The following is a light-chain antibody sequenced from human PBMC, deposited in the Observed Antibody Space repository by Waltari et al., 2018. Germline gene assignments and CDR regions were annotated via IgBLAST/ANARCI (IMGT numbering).Light chain of an antibody. CDR1: SSNIGNYF. CDR3: ATWDNSLTAVV. CDR2: DNN. Sequence: QSVLTQPPSVSAAPGQKVTIPCSGSSSNIGNYFVSWYHQLPGATPKLLIYDNNKPPSGIPDRFSASKSRTAATLDSTGRQIGDEADYYGATWDNSLTAVVFGGGTKLTVL. V-gene: IGLV1-51*01. J-gene: IGLJ2*01.